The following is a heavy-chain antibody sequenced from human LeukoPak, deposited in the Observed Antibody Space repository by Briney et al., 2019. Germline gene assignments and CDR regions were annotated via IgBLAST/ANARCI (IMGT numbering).Heavy chain of an antibody. V-gene: IGHV1-69*01. J-gene: IGHJ6*02. CDR3: ARDRVTIFGAHYYYYGMDA. CDR2: IIPIFGTA. CDR1: GGTFSSYA. Sequence: SVKVSCKASGGTFSSYAISWVRQAPGQGLEWMGGIIPIFGTANYAQKFQGRVTITADESTSTAYMELSSLRSEDTAVYYCARDRVTIFGAHYYYYGMDAWGQGTTVTVSS. D-gene: IGHD3-3*01.